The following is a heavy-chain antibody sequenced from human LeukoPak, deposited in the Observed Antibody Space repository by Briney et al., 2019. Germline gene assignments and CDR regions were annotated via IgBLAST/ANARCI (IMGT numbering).Heavy chain of an antibody. V-gene: IGHV3-15*01. J-gene: IGHJ4*02. CDR3: TTEDFGVVIRDY. Sequence: GGSLRLSCAASGFTFSNAWMSWVRQAPGKGLEWVGRIKSKTDGGTTDYAAPVKGRFTISRDDSKNTLYLQMNSLKTEDTAVYYWTTEDFGVVIRDYWGQGTLVTVSS. CDR2: IKSKTDGGTT. D-gene: IGHD3-3*01. CDR1: GFTFSNAW.